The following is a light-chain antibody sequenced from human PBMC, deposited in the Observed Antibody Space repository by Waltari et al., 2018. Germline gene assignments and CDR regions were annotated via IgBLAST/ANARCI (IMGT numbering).Light chain of an antibody. CDR3: CSYVGGSSLI. CDR2: EVI. CDR1: SRDVGSYKL. J-gene: IGLJ2*01. V-gene: IGLV2-23*02. Sequence: QSALAQPASVSGSPGQSITISCTGTSRDVGSYKLVSWYQQHPGKVPKLMIYEVIKRPSGVSNRFSGSKSGNTASLTISGLQAEYEADYYCCSYVGGSSLIFGGGTKLTVL.